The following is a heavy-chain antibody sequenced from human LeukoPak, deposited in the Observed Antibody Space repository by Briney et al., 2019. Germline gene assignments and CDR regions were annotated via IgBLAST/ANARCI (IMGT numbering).Heavy chain of an antibody. Sequence: PGGSLRLSCAASGFTFYDYGMSWVRQAPGKGLEWVSGINWNGGSTGYADSVKGRFTISRDNAKNSLYLQMNSLRAEDTALYHCARGRRGVGAIDAFDIWGQGTMVTVSS. CDR2: INWNGGST. CDR3: ARGRRGVGAIDAFDI. D-gene: IGHD1-26*01. V-gene: IGHV3-20*01. J-gene: IGHJ3*02. CDR1: GFTFYDYG.